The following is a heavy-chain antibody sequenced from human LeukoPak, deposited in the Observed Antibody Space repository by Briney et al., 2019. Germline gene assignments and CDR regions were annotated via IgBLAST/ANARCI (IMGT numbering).Heavy chain of an antibody. CDR1: GFTFSSYW. CDR2: IKQDGSEK. CDR3: ARVLGAHIFVVVPAAIGLDY. V-gene: IGHV3-7*03. J-gene: IGHJ4*02. D-gene: IGHD2-2*01. Sequence: GGSLRLSCAASGFTFSSYWMSWVRQAPGKGLEWVANIKQDGSEKYYVDSVKGRFTISRDNAKNSLYLQMNSLRAEDTAVCYCARVLGAHIFVVVPAAIGLDYWGQGTLVTVSS.